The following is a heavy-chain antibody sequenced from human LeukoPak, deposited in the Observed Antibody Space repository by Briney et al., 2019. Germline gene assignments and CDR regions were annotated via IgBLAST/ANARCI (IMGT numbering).Heavy chain of an antibody. CDR1: GSSFTSYW. D-gene: IGHD3-22*01. Sequence: GASLKISCKGSGSSFTSYWIGWVRQMPGKGLEWMGIIYPGDSDTRYSPSFQGQVTISADKSISTAYLQWSSLKASDTAMYYCARNGGYYDSSGPPDYWGQGTLVTVSS. V-gene: IGHV5-51*01. CDR3: ARNGGYYDSSGPPDY. J-gene: IGHJ4*02. CDR2: IYPGDSDT.